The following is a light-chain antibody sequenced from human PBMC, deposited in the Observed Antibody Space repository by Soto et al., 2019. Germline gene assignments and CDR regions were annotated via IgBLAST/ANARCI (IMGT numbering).Light chain of an antibody. CDR1: SSDVGNNNL. CDR2: ESD. CDR3: CSDAGSTTSSVV. J-gene: IGLJ3*02. Sequence: QSALTQPASVSGSPGQSITISCTGTSSDVGNNNLVSWYQQQPGQGPKLLIFESDKPPPGISNRFSASKSGKTAALTISGRHADEEADYYCCSDAGSTTSSVVFGRGTKLTVL. V-gene: IGLV2-23*01.